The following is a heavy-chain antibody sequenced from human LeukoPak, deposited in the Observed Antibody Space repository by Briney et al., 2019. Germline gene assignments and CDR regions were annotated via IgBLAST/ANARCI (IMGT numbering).Heavy chain of an antibody. CDR1: GGSISRYY. CDR3: ARTAKYYYGSEAYYFFDY. CDR2: ISYTGST. V-gene: IGHV4-59*01. Sequence: SETLSLTCTVSGGSISRYYWSWIRQPPGKGLEWIGYISYTGSTTYNSSLKSRVTISLDTSQNQFSLKLTSVTPADTAVYYCARTAKYYYGSEAYYFFDYWGQGTLVTVSS. D-gene: IGHD3-10*01. J-gene: IGHJ4*02.